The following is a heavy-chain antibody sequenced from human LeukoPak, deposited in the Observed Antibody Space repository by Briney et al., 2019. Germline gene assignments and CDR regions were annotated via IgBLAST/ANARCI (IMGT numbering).Heavy chain of an antibody. V-gene: IGHV3-23*01. CDR1: GFTFREYS. Sequence: GVSLRLSCAASGFTFREYSMSWVRQAPGKGLEWVSNIRSNGGDTYYTDSVKGRFTISRYNSKNTLYLEMNSLRAEDTAVYYCAKGGYTTWFDPWGQGTLVTVSS. J-gene: IGHJ5*02. CDR3: AKGGYTTWFDP. CDR2: IRSNGGDT. D-gene: IGHD2-15*01.